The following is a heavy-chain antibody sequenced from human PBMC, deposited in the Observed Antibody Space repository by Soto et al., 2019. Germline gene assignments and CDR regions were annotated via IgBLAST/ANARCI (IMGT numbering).Heavy chain of an antibody. CDR3: ARGADPTYFDY. Sequence: QVQLVQSGAEVKKPGASVRVSCKASGYTFTNYGVSWVRQAPGQGLERMGWINTYNGNTNYEQKFQGRVTVTTDTPTTTAYMELRSLRSADTAVYYCARGADPTYFDYWGQGTLVTVSS. CDR1: GYTFTNYG. D-gene: IGHD6-25*01. V-gene: IGHV1-18*01. J-gene: IGHJ4*02. CDR2: INTYNGNT.